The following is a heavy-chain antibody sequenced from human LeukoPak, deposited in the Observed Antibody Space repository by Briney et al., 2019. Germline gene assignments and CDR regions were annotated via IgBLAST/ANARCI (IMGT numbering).Heavy chain of an antibody. Sequence: ASVKVSCKASGYTFTSYGISWVGQAPGQGLEWMGWISAYNGNTNYAQKLQGRVTMTTDTSTSTAYMELRSLRSDDTAVYYCARVGYDILTGYYPIDYWGQGTLVTVSS. D-gene: IGHD3-9*01. CDR3: ARVGYDILTGYYPIDY. V-gene: IGHV1-18*01. J-gene: IGHJ4*02. CDR1: GYTFTSYG. CDR2: ISAYNGNT.